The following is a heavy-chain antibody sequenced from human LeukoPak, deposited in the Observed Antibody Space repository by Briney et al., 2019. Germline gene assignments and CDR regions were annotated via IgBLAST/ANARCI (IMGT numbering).Heavy chain of an antibody. CDR3: ARAPPSRYSSSWYFDY. CDR2: IYSGGST. Sequence: GGSLRLSCAASGFTVSSNYMSWVRQAPGKGLEWDSVIYSGGSTYYADSVRGRFTISRDNSKNTLYLQMNSLRAEDTAVYYCARAPPSRYSSSWYFDYWGQGTLVTVSS. CDR1: GFTVSSNY. D-gene: IGHD6-13*01. V-gene: IGHV3-66*01. J-gene: IGHJ4*02.